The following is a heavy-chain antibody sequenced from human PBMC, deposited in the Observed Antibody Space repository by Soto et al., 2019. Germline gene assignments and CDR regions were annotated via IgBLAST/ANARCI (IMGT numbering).Heavy chain of an antibody. V-gene: IGHV3-9*01. J-gene: IGHJ4*02. CDR1: GFTFDDYA. D-gene: IGHD6-19*01. Sequence: EVQLVESGGGLVQPGRSLRLSCAASGFTFDDYAMHWVRQAPGKGLEWVSSISWNSGSIDYADSVKGRFTISRDNAKNSRYLQMNSLKTEDTALYYCVRSRWLASYFDYWGQGTLVTVSS. CDR2: ISWNSGSI. CDR3: VRSRWLASYFDY.